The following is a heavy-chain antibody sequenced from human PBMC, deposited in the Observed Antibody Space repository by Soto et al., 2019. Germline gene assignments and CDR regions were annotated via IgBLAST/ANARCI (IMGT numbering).Heavy chain of an antibody. CDR1: GDSVSSNSAA. CDR3: ARSGGVYYVIFSCYYTPALGMDV. D-gene: IGHD3-9*01. CDR2: TYYRSKWYN. V-gene: IGHV6-1*01. J-gene: IGHJ6*02. Sequence: PSQTLSLTCAISGDSVSSNSAAWNWIRQSPSRGLEWLGRTYYRSKWYNDYAVSVKSRITINPDTSKNQFSLQLNSVTPEDTAVYYCARSGGVYYVIFSCYYTPALGMDVLCQRTTLPVSS.